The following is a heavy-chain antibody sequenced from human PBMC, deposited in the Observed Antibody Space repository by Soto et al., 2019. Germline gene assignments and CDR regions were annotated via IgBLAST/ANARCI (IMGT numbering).Heavy chain of an antibody. CDR1: GGTFSSYR. CDR2: IAPIYRTA. D-gene: IGHD6-13*01. CDR3: ARDSGAKLSSS. V-gene: IGHV1-69*13. Sequence: SVKVSCKASGGTFSSYRFNWVRQARGQGLEWLGGIAPIYRTADYAQKFQGRVTITADESTRTVYMELSSLKSQDTALYDCARDSGAKLSSSWGQGTLVTVSS. J-gene: IGHJ4*02.